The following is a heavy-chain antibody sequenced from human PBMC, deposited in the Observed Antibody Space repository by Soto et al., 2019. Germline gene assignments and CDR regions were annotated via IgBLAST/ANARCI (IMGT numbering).Heavy chain of an antibody. CDR1: GFTFSSYA. J-gene: IGHJ4*02. CDR3: AKGPYGPGSFDY. CDR2: ISGSGGST. Sequence: PGGSLRLSCAASGFTFSSYAMSWVRQAPGKGLEWVSAISGSGGSTYYAESVKGRFTISRDNSKNTLYLQMNSLGAEDTAVYYCAKGPYGPGSFDYWGQGTLVTVSS. D-gene: IGHD3-10*01. V-gene: IGHV3-23*01.